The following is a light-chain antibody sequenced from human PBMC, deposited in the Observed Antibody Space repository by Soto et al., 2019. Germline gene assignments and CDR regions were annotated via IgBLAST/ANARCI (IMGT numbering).Light chain of an antibody. CDR1: QTVNNF. CDR2: DAV. J-gene: IGKJ4*01. CDR3: QQRSGRLT. V-gene: IGKV3-11*01. Sequence: ESVLPQSPATLSLSPGERAPLSCRASQTVNNFLAWYQQKPGQVPRLLIYDAVRRATGIPDRFSGSVSGTELTLTISSLEPEDFAVYYCQQRSGRLTFGGGTKVELK.